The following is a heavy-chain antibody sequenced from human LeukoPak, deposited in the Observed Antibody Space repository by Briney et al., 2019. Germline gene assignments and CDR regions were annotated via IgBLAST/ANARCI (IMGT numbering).Heavy chain of an antibody. CDR1: GFTFSSYA. CDR3: AKDVEATISSGGYYFDY. J-gene: IGHJ4*02. V-gene: IGHV3-23*01. D-gene: IGHD5-12*01. CDR2: ISGSGGST. Sequence: HPGGSLRLSCAASGFTFSSYAMSWVRQAPGKGLEWVSAISGSGGSTYYADSVKGRFTISRDSSNNILYLQMKSLRAEDTALYFCAKDVEATISSGGYYFDYWGQGTLVTVSS.